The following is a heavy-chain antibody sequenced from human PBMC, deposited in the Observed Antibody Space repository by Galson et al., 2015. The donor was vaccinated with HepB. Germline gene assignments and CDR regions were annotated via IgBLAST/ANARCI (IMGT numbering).Heavy chain of an antibody. D-gene: IGHD3-3*01. CDR3: VKTVGGEWLTHEPFDI. CDR2: ISSNGGST. CDR1: GFTFSSYA. V-gene: IGHV3-64D*06. Sequence: SLRLSCAASGFTFSSYAMHWVRQAPGKGLEYVSAISSNGGSTYYADSVKGRFTISRDNSKNTLYLQMSSLRAEDTAVYYCVKTVGGEWLTHEPFDIWGQGTMVTVSS. J-gene: IGHJ3*02.